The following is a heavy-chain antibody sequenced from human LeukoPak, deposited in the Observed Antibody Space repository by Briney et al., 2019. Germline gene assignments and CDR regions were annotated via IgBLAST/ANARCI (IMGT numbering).Heavy chain of an antibody. Sequence: SETLSLTCAVYGGSFSGYYWSWIRQPPGKGLEWIGEINHSGSTNYNPSLKSRVTISVDASKNQFSLKLSSATAADTAVYYCARGGSVTTFSLFDYWGQGTLVTVSS. D-gene: IGHD2/OR15-2a*01. CDR3: ARGGSVTTFSLFDY. CDR1: GGSFSGYY. V-gene: IGHV4-34*01. J-gene: IGHJ4*02. CDR2: INHSGST.